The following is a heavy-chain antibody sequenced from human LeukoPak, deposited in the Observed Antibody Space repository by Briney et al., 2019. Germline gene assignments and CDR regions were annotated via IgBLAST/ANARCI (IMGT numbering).Heavy chain of an antibody. Sequence: GASVKVSCKASGYTFTSYGISWVRQAPGQGLEWMGWIGAYNGNTNYAQKLQGRVTMTTDTSTSTAYMELRSLRSDDTAVYYCARGSVGVLGVAGNDYWGQGTLVTVSS. J-gene: IGHJ4*02. CDR2: IGAYNGNT. CDR3: ARGSVGVLGVAGNDY. V-gene: IGHV1-18*01. CDR1: GYTFTSYG. D-gene: IGHD6-19*01.